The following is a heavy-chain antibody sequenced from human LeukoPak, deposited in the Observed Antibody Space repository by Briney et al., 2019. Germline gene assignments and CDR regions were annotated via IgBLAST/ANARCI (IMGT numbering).Heavy chain of an antibody. CDR3: AHKYSSSVDY. V-gene: IGHV2-5*02. Sequence: TLSLTCAVSGYSITSSSWWGWIRQPPGKALEWLALIYWDDDKRYSPSLKSRLTITKDTSKNQVVLTMTNMDPVDTATYYCAHKYSSSVDYWGQGTLVTVSS. CDR2: IYWDDDK. J-gene: IGHJ4*02. CDR1: GYSITSSSW. D-gene: IGHD6-13*01.